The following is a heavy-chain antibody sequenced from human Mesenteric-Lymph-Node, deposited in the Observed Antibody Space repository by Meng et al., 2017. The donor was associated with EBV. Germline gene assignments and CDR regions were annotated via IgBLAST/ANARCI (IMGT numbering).Heavy chain of an antibody. CDR3: ARDMVGTLRGEMGYFDS. CDR2: IYHGGST. V-gene: IGHV4-4*02. CDR1: VVSISSSNW. Sequence: VQLNRSAPGLVWRLGTLPPTSFVSVVSISSSNWWSWVRQSPGKGLEWIGEIYHGGSTNYNPSLKSRVTMSVDKSQNQFSLKLTSVTAADTAVYYCARDMVGTLRGEMGYFDSWGQGILVTVSS. J-gene: IGHJ4*02. D-gene: IGHD4-23*01.